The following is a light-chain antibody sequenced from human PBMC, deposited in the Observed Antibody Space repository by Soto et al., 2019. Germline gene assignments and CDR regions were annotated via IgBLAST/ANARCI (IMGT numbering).Light chain of an antibody. V-gene: IGKV3-11*01. CDR2: DAS. CDR1: QSINHY. Sequence: PGERATLSCRASQSINHYLAWYQQKPGQAPRLLIYDASNRATGIPARFSGSGSGTHFTLAISSLEPEDFAVYYCHQRTTWPLTFGQGTRLEIK. CDR3: HQRTTWPLT. J-gene: IGKJ5*01.